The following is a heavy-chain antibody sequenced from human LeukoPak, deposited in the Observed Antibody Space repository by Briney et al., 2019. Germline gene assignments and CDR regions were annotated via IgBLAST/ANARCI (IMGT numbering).Heavy chain of an antibody. D-gene: IGHD6-6*01. Sequence: ASVKVSCKASGYTFTGYYTHWVRQAPGQGLEWMGWINPNSGGTNYAQKFQGRVTMTRDTSISTAYMELSRLRSDDTAVYYCARAVAARILGYWGQGTLVAVSS. J-gene: IGHJ4*02. CDR3: ARAVAARILGY. CDR2: INPNSGGT. CDR1: GYTFTGYY. V-gene: IGHV1-2*02.